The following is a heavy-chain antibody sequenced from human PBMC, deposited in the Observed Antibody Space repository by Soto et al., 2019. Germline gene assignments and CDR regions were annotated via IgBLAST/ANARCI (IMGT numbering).Heavy chain of an antibody. J-gene: IGHJ2*01. Sequence: EVQLVQSGAEVKKPGESLKISCKGSGYSFTSYWIAWVRQMPGKGLEWMGIIYPGDSDTRYSPSFQGQVTISADQSISTVYLQWSSLKASDTALYYCARPHDNAGIDYWFFDQWGRGTLVTVSS. D-gene: IGHD1-26*01. CDR2: IYPGDSDT. CDR3: ARPHDNAGIDYWFFDQ. V-gene: IGHV5-51*03. CDR1: GYSFTSYW.